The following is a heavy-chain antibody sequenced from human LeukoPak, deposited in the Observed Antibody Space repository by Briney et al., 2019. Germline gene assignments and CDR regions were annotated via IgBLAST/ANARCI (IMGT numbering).Heavy chain of an antibody. CDR2: INHSGST. Sequence: SETLSLTCAVYGGSFSGYYWSWIRQPPGKGLEWIGEINHSGSTNYNPSLKSRVTISVDTSKNQFSLKLSSVTAADTAVYYCARRFYYGSGSYYKSPTDLRPRPYYFDYWGQGTLVTVSS. CDR1: GGSFSGYY. J-gene: IGHJ4*02. CDR3: ARRFYYGSGSYYKSPTDLRPRPYYFDY. D-gene: IGHD3-10*01. V-gene: IGHV4-34*01.